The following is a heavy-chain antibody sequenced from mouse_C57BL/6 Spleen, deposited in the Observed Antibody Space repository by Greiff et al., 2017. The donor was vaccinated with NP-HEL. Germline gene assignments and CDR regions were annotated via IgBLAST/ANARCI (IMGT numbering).Heavy chain of an antibody. D-gene: IGHD2-4*01. CDR1: GYTFTSYW. V-gene: IGHV1-55*01. CDR2: IYPGSGST. Sequence: VQLQQSGAELVKPGASVKMSCKASGYTFTSYWITWVKQRPGQGLEWIGDIYPGSGSTNYNEKFKSKATLTVDTSSSTSYMQLSSLTSEDSAVYYCARWDYGLGCFAYWGQGTLVTVSA. CDR3: ARWDYGLGCFAY. J-gene: IGHJ3*01.